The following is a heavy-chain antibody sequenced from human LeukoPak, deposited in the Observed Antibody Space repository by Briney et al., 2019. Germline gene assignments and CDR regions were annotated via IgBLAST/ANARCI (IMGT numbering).Heavy chain of an antibody. Sequence: PSETLSLTCTVSGGSISSSSYYWGWIRQPPGKGLEWIGNIYYSGSTYYDPSLKSRVTISVDTSKSQFSLKLSSVTAADTAVYYCARGRSWELPADYWGQGTLVTVSS. D-gene: IGHD3-10*01. J-gene: IGHJ4*02. CDR3: ARGRSWELPADY. CDR2: IYYSGST. CDR1: GGSISSSSYY. V-gene: IGHV4-39*07.